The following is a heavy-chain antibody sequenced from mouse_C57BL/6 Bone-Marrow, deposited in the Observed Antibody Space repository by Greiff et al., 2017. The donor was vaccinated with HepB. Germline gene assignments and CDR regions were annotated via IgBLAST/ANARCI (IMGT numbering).Heavy chain of an antibody. CDR3: AIGGYGSSTFDY. D-gene: IGHD1-1*01. J-gene: IGHJ2*01. CDR1: GYTFTSYW. CDR2: INPSNGGT. V-gene: IGHV1-53*01. Sequence: QVQLQQSGTELVKPGALVKLSCKASGYTFTSYWMHWVKQRPGQGLEWIGNINPSNGGTNYNEKFKSKATLTVDKSSSTAYMQLSSLTSEDSAVYYCAIGGYGSSTFDYWGQGTTLTVSS.